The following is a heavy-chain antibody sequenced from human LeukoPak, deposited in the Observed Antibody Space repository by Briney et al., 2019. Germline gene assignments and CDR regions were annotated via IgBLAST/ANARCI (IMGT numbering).Heavy chain of an antibody. D-gene: IGHD2-2*01. CDR1: GYSISSGYY. V-gene: IGHV4-38-2*02. Sequence: SETLSLTCTVSGYSISSGYYWGWIRQPPGKGLEWIGSIHHSGSTYYNPSLKSRVTISVDTSKNQFSLKLSSVTAADTAVYYCASTPTEYCSSTSCYENDYWGQGTLVTVSS. CDR3: ASTPTEYCSSTSCYENDY. J-gene: IGHJ4*02. CDR2: IHHSGST.